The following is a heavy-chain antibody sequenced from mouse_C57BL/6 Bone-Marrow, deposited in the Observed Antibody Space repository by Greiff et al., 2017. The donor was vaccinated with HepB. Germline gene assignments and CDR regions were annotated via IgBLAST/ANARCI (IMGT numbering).Heavy chain of an antibody. CDR3: AREDYYGTLDY. CDR1: GYAFSSYW. J-gene: IGHJ2*01. CDR2: IYPGDGDT. V-gene: IGHV1-80*01. D-gene: IGHD1-1*01. Sequence: QVQLKQSGAELVKPGASVKISCKASGYAFSSYWMNWVKQRPGKGPERIGQIYPGDGDTTYNGKFKGKATLTADKSSSTAYMQLSSLTSEDSAVYFCAREDYYGTLDYWGQGTTLTVSS.